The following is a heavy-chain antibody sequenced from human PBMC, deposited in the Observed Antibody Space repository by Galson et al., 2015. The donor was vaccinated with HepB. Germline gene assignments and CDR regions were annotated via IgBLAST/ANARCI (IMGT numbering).Heavy chain of an antibody. CDR2: ISSSSSYI. CDR1: GFPFSSYS. J-gene: IGHJ2*01. Sequence: SLRLSCAASGFPFSSYSMNWVRQAPGKGLEWVSSISSSSSYIYYADSVKGRFTISRDNAKNSLYLQMNSLRAEATAVYYCARVPLDIVVVPAAPSWYFDLWVRGTLVTVSS. V-gene: IGHV3-21*01. CDR3: ARVPLDIVVVPAAPSWYFDL. D-gene: IGHD2-2*03.